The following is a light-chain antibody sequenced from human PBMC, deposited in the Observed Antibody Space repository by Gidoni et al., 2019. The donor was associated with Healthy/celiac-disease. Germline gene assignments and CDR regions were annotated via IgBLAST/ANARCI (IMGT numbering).Light chain of an antibody. CDR2: AAS. CDR3: QQSYSTPLT. Sequence: DLQMPQSPSSLSASVGDRVTITCRASQSISSYLNWYQQKPGKAPKLLIYAASSLQRGVPSRFSGSGSGTDFTLTISSLQPEDFATYYCQQSYSTPLTFGGGTKVEIK. J-gene: IGKJ4*01. CDR1: QSISSY. V-gene: IGKV1-39*01.